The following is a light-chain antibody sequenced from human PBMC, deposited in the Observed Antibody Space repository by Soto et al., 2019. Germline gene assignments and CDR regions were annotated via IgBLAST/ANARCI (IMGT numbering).Light chain of an antibody. CDR2: EVS. Sequence: ALTQPASVSGSPGQSITISCTGTSSDGGGYNYVSWYQQHPGKAPKLMIYEVSNRPSGVSNRFSGSKSGNTASLTISGLQAEDEADYYCSSYTSSSTLYVFGTGTK. CDR1: SSDGGGYNY. CDR3: SSYTSSSTLYV. V-gene: IGLV2-14*01. J-gene: IGLJ1*01.